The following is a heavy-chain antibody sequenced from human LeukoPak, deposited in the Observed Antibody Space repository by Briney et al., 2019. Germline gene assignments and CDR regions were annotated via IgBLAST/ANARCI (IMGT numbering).Heavy chain of an antibody. CDR2: ISYDGGIE. CDR3: ARDTEPRFDH. Sequence: GRSLRLSCAASGFIFSNHALHWVRQAPGKELEWVALISYDGGIEHYADSVRGRFTISRDNSKNTVYLHMSSLRPEDTAIYYCARDTEPRFDHWGQGALVTVSS. V-gene: IGHV3-30*04. J-gene: IGHJ4*02. CDR1: GFIFSNHA. D-gene: IGHD4-11*01.